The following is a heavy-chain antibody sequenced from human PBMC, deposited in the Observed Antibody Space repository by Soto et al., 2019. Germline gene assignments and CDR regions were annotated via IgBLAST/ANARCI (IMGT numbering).Heavy chain of an antibody. CDR1: GFTFSSYA. CDR2: IAYDGRNK. CDR3: ARELERVFDY. Sequence: QVQLVESGGGVVQPGRSLRLSCAASGFTFSSYAMHWVRQAPGKVLEWVAVIAYDGRNKYYADSVKGRFTISGDNSKNTLYLQLNSLRIEDTAVYVCARELERVFDYWCQGTLVTVSS. V-gene: IGHV3-30*04. D-gene: IGHD1-1*01. J-gene: IGHJ4*02.